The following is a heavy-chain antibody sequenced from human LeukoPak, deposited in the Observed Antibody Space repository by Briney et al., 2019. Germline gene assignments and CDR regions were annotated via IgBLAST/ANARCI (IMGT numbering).Heavy chain of an antibody. CDR3: ARGAGYYDILTGYIRGYFFDY. J-gene: IGHJ4*02. V-gene: IGHV4-59*01. D-gene: IGHD3-9*01. CDR2: IYYNGRT. CDR1: GGSIGTSY. Sequence: SETLSLTCTVSGGSIGTSYWSWIRQPPGKGLEWIGYIYYNGRTNSNSSLKSRVTTSADTSKNQFSLKLSSVTAADTAVYYCARGAGYYDILTGYIRGYFFDYWGQGILVTVSS.